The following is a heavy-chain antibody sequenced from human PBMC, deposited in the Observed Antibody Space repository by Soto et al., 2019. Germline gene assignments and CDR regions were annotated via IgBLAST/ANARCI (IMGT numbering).Heavy chain of an antibody. Sequence: GASVKVSCKASGYTFTSYYMHWVRQAPGQGLEWMGIINPSGGSTSYAQKFQGRVTMTRDTSTSTVYMELSSLRSEDTAVYYCARTHYDFWSGYLSHYYYMDVWGKGTTVTVS. CDR2: INPSGGST. CDR1: GYTFTSYY. J-gene: IGHJ6*03. D-gene: IGHD3-3*01. V-gene: IGHV1-46*03. CDR3: ARTHYDFWSGYLSHYYYMDV.